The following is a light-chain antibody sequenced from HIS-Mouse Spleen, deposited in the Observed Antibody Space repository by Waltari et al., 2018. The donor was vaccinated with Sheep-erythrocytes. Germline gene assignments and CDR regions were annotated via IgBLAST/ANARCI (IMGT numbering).Light chain of an antibody. V-gene: IGLV3-1*01. J-gene: IGLJ1*01. Sequence: SYELTQPPSVSVSPGQTASITCSGDKLGDKYACWYQQKPGQSPVLVIYQDSKRPSGIPGRFSGSNAGTTATLTISGTPAMDEADYYCQASDSSTYVFGTGTKVTVL. CDR3: QASDSSTYV. CDR1: KLGDKY. CDR2: QDS.